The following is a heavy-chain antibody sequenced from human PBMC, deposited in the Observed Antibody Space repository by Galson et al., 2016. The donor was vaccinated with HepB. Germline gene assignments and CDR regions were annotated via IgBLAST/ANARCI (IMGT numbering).Heavy chain of an antibody. J-gene: IGHJ4*02. Sequence: SVTVSCKASGYTFTSYDIHWVRQAAGQGLTWMGWMNPNSGNTGSAQKFQRRVTWTRGTSKRTVYMELSSLRSEDMAMYYCARVEYSSSTGANRFDYWGQGTLVTVSS. CDR1: GYTFTSYD. CDR2: MNPNSGNT. V-gene: IGHV1-8*02. D-gene: IGHD2/OR15-2a*01. CDR3: ARVEYSSSTGANRFDY.